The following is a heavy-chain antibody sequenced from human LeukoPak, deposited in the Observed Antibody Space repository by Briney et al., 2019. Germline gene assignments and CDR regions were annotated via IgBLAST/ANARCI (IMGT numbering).Heavy chain of an antibody. V-gene: IGHV4-59*01. D-gene: IGHD6-19*01. J-gene: IGHJ4*02. CDR3: ARGAPGAGIDY. CDR2: IYYSGST. CDR1: GGSSSSYY. Sequence: SETLSLTCAVSGGSSSSYYWSWIPQPPGKELEWIGYIYYSGSTNYNPSLKSRVTISVDTSKNQFSLKLSSVTAADTAVYYCARGAPGAGIDYWGQGTLVTVSS.